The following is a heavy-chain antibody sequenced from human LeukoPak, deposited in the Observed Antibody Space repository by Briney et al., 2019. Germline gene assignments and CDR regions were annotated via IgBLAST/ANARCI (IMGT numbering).Heavy chain of an antibody. J-gene: IGHJ6*02. D-gene: IGHD2-2*01. CDR1: GFTFSSYS. Sequence: GGSQRLSCAASGFTFSSYSMNWVRQAPGKGLEWVSSISSSSSYIYYADSVKGRFTISRDNAKNSLYLQMNSLRAEDTAVYYCARDRFIVVVPAEYYYGMDVWGQGTTVTVSS. CDR3: ARDRFIVVVPAEYYYGMDV. V-gene: IGHV3-21*01. CDR2: ISSSSSYI.